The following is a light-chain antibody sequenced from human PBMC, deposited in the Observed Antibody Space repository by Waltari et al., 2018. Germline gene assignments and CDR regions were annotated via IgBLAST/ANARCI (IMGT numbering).Light chain of an antibody. V-gene: IGLV2-8*01. J-gene: IGLJ2*01. CDR3: SSYAGSNNYVA. CDR1: SSDVGGYDS. CDR2: EVS. Sequence: QSALTQPPSASGSPGQSVTISCTGTSSDVGGYDSVPWYQQHPGKAPKLMIYEVSKRPPGVPDRFSGSKSGNTASLTVSGLQGEDEADYYCSSYAGSNNYVAFGGGTKLTVL.